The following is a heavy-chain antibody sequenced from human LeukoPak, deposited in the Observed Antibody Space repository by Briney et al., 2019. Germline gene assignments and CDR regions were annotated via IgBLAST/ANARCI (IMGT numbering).Heavy chain of an antibody. CDR3: AREEYSSDWYGHDS. CDR1: GGSISINSYY. CDR2: IYYSGST. Sequence: MSSETLSLTCTVSGGSISINSYYWGRIRQPPGKGLEWIGSIYYSGSTYYNPSLKSRVTISVDTSKNQFSLKLSSVTAADTAFYYCAREEYSSDWYGHDSWGQGTLVTVSS. J-gene: IGHJ4*02. V-gene: IGHV4-39*07. D-gene: IGHD6-13*01.